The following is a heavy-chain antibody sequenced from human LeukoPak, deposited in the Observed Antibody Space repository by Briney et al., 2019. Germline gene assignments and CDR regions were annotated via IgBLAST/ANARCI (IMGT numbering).Heavy chain of an antibody. CDR1: GFTFSSYA. V-gene: IGHV3-23*01. D-gene: IGHD6-13*01. J-gene: IGHJ3*02. Sequence: GGSLRLSCAASGFTFSSYAMSWVRQAPGKGLEWVSAISGSGGSTYYADSVKGRFTISRDNSKNTLYLQMNSLRAEDTAVYYCAKLPLGYSSSWGGNAFDIWGQGTMDTVSS. CDR3: AKLPLGYSSSWGGNAFDI. CDR2: ISGSGGST.